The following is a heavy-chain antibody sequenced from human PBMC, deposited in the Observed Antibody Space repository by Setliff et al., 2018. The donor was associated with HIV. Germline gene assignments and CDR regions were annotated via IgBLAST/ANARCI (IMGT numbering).Heavy chain of an antibody. J-gene: IGHJ3*02. V-gene: IGHV4-4*09. D-gene: IGHD3-22*01. CDR3: ARILLYDSSAYFVNAFDI. CDR2: IYQSGSA. CDR1: GGSISSGT. Sequence: PSETLSLTCTVSGGSISSGTWSWIRQPPGKALEWIGYIYQSGSAGYNPSLKSRVIMSVDTSKNQFYLKLSSVTAADTAVYYCARILLYDSSAYFVNAFDIWGQGTVVTVSS.